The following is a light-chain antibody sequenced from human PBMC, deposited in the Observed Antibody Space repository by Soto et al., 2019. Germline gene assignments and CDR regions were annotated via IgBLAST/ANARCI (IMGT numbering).Light chain of an antibody. CDR2: DAS. J-gene: IGKJ5*01. V-gene: IGKV3-11*01. CDR1: QSFSSY. Sequence: EIVLTQSPATLSLSPGERATLSCRASQSFSSYLAWYQQKPGQAPRLLIYDASKRATGIPARFSGRGSGTDVILTISSPETEDLAVYYCQQRSNWPPVITFGQGTRLEIK. CDR3: QQRSNWPPVIT.